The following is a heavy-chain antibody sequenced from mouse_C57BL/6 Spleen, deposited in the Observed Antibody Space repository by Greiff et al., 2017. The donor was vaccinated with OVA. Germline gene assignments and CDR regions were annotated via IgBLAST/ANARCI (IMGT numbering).Heavy chain of an antibody. V-gene: IGHV1-55*01. CDR2: IYPGSGST. Sequence: VQLQQPGAELVKPGASVKMSCKASGYTFTSYWITWVKQRPGQGLEWIGDIYPGSGSTNYNEKFKSKATLTVDTSSSTAYMQLSSLTSEDSAVYYCARRSYDYDGRGAMDYWGQGTSVTVSS. J-gene: IGHJ4*01. CDR1: GYTFTSYW. D-gene: IGHD2-4*01. CDR3: ARRSYDYDGRGAMDY.